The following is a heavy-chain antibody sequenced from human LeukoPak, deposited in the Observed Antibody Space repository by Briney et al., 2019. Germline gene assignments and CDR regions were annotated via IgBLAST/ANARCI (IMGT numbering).Heavy chain of an antibody. J-gene: IGHJ5*02. V-gene: IGHV4-59*08. CDR2: IYYSGST. CDR3: ARGPPPRYCSSTSCPQGRWFDP. CDR1: GGSISSYY. Sequence: PSETLSLTCTVSGGSISSYYWSWIRQPPGKGLEWIGYIYYSGSTNYNPSLKSRVTISVDTSKNQFSLKLSSVTAADTAVYYCARGPPPRYCSSTSCPQGRWFDPWGQGTLVTVSS. D-gene: IGHD2-2*01.